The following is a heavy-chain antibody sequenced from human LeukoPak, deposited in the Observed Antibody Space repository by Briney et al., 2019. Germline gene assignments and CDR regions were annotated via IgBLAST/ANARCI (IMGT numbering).Heavy chain of an antibody. CDR3: ARAPPSRDWFDP. CDR1: GGSISSGGYY. CDR2: IYYSGST. V-gene: IGHV4-31*03. Sequence: DPSQTLSLTCTVSGGSISSGGYYWSWIRQHPGKGLEWIGYIYYSGSTYYNPSLKSRVTISVDTSKNQFSLKLSPVTAADTAVYYCARAPPSRDWFDPWGQGTLVTVSS. J-gene: IGHJ5*02.